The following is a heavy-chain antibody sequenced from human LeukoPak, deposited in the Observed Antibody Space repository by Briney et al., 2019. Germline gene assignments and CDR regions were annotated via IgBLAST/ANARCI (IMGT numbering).Heavy chain of an antibody. Sequence: PGGSLRLSCAASGFTFSSYAMSWVRQAPGKGLEWVSAISGSGGSTHYADSVKGRFTISRDNSKNTLYLQMNSLRAEDTAVYYCAKVPGKGYCSSTSCRNDYWGQGILVTVSS. CDR3: AKVPGKGYCSSTSCRNDY. V-gene: IGHV3-23*01. J-gene: IGHJ4*02. CDR1: GFTFSSYA. CDR2: ISGSGGST. D-gene: IGHD2-2*01.